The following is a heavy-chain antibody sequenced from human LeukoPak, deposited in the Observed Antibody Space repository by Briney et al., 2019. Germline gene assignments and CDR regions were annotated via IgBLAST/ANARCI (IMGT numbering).Heavy chain of an antibody. Sequence: PSETLSLTCTVSGGSISSGGYYWSWIHQHPGKGLEWIGYIYYSGSTYYNPSLKSRVTISVDTSKNQFSLKLSSVTAADTAVYYCARDLGYGEPYGMDVWGQGTTVTVSS. D-gene: IGHD4-17*01. V-gene: IGHV4-31*03. CDR3: ARDLGYGEPYGMDV. J-gene: IGHJ6*02. CDR1: GGSISSGGYY. CDR2: IYYSGST.